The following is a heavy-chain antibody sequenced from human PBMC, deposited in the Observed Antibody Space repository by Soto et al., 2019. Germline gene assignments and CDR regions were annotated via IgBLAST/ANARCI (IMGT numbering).Heavy chain of an antibody. CDR2: ISGSGGTT. CDR1: GFTFRSYA. J-gene: IGHJ4*02. Sequence: PGGSLRLSCAASGFTFRSYAMSWVRQAPGKGLEWVSAISGSGGTTYYADSVKGRFTISRDNSKNTLSLQMNSLRVEDTAVYYCARDGGPTDFDYWGQGTLVTSPQ. CDR3: ARDGGPTDFDY. V-gene: IGHV3-23*01. D-gene: IGHD2-15*01.